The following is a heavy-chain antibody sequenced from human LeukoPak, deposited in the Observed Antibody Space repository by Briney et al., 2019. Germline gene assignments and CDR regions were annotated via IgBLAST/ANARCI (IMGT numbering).Heavy chain of an antibody. Sequence: ASVKVSCTASGYTFTSYGISWVRQAPGQGLEWMGWISAYNGNTNYAQKLQGRVTMTTDTSTSTAYMELRSLRSDDTAVYYCARDYLVRGVLAYFDYWGQGTLVTVSS. D-gene: IGHD3-10*01. J-gene: IGHJ4*02. CDR2: ISAYNGNT. V-gene: IGHV1-18*01. CDR3: ARDYLVRGVLAYFDY. CDR1: GYTFTSYG.